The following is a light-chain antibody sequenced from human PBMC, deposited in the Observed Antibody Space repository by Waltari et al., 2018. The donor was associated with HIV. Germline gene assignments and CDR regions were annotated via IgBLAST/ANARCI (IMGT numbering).Light chain of an antibody. CDR2: GAS. CDR3: QQYGSSPPIT. Sequence: EIVLTQSPGTLSLSPGVRVTLSCRARQSVSSRYLAWYQQKPGQAPRLLIYGASSIATGIPDRFSGIASGTDFTLTISRLEPEDFGVYYCQQYGSSPPITFGPGTKMDIK. CDR1: QSVSSRY. J-gene: IGKJ3*01. V-gene: IGKV3-20*01.